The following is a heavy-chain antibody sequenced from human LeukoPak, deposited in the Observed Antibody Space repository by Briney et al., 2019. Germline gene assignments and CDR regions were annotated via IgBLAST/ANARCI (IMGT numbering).Heavy chain of an antibody. D-gene: IGHD5-24*01. Sequence: GGPLRLSCAASGFSFSSYWMYWVRQAPGKGLVWVSRIKSDGSSTNYADSVKGRFTISRDNAKNTLYLQMNSLRAEDTAVYYCASSPEDGPDYWGQGTLVTVSS. J-gene: IGHJ4*02. CDR1: GFSFSSYW. CDR2: IKSDGSST. CDR3: ASSPEDGPDY. V-gene: IGHV3-74*01.